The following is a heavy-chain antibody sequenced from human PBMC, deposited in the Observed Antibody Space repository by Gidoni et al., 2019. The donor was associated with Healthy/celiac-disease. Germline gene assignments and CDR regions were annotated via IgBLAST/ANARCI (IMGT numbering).Heavy chain of an antibody. V-gene: IGHV3-21*01. CDR2: ISSSSSDI. D-gene: IGHD6-13*01. CDR1: GFTFSSYS. Sequence: EVQLVDSGGGLVKPGGSLILSCAASGFTFSSYSMNWVRKAPGKGLEWVSSISSSSSDIYYADSVKGRFTISRDNAKNSLYLQMNSLRAEDTAVYYCASSGSSWYDAFDIWGQGTMVTVSS. J-gene: IGHJ3*02. CDR3: ASSGSSWYDAFDI.